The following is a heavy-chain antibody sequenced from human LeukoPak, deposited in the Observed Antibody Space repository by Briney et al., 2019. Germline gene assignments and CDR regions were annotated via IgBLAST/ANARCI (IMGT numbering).Heavy chain of an antibody. D-gene: IGHD6-6*01. CDR2: ISSSGSSI. J-gene: IGHJ4*02. V-gene: IGHV3-11*04. CDR1: GFTFSDYY. Sequence: GGSLRLSCAASGFTFSDYYMSWIRQAPGKGLEWVSYISSSGSSIYSADSVKGRFTISRDNAKNSLYLQMNSLRAEDTAVYYCARVGRYSSSSGDYWDQGTLVTVSS. CDR3: ARVGRYSSSSGDY.